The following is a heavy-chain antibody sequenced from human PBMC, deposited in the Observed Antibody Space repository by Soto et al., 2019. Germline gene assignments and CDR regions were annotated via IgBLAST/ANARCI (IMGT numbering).Heavy chain of an antibody. V-gene: IGHV3-33*05. CDR1: GLVFSDFG. D-gene: IGHD3-10*01. CDR3: ARDHGSGFYPHSEYFDI. Sequence: LMESGGGVVQPGRSLRLSCATSGLVFSDFGMHWVRQAPGRGLEWVAFISDDGRDKKYADSVNGRFTISRDNSRNTLSLHMDSLRPEDSAMFYCARDHGSGFYPHSEYFDIWGRGTKVTVSS. J-gene: IGHJ2*01. CDR2: ISDDGRDK.